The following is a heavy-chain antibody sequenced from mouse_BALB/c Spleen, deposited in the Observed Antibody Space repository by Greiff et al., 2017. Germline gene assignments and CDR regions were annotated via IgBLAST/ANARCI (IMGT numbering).Heavy chain of an antibody. CDR3: ARSTMMTGYYLDY. CDR1: GYTFTSYY. V-gene: IGHV1S56*01. CDR2: IYPGNVNT. D-gene: IGHD2-4*01. Sequence: QVQLQQSGPELVKPGASVRISCKASGYTFTSYYIHWVKQRPGQGLEWIGWIYPGNVNTKYNEKFKGKATLTADKSSSTAYMQLSSLTSEDSAVYFCARSTMMTGYYLDYWGQGTTLTVSS. J-gene: IGHJ2*01.